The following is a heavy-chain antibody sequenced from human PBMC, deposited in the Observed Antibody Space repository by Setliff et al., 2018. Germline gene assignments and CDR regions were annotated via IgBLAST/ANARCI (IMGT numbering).Heavy chain of an antibody. D-gene: IGHD3-10*01. CDR2: MNPNSGNT. J-gene: IGHJ4*02. CDR3: ARSFYGCFNY. V-gene: IGHV1-8*01. Sequence: ASVKVSCKASGYIFINYDINWVRQATGQGLEWMGWMNPNSGNTGYAQKFQGRVTMTRNTSISTAYMELSSLRSDDTAVYYCARSFYGCFNYWGQGTLVTVSS. CDR1: GYIFINYD.